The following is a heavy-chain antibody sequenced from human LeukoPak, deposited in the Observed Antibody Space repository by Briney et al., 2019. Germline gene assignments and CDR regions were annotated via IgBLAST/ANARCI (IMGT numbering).Heavy chain of an antibody. CDR3: ARADSSGYQAFDY. V-gene: IGHV1-2*02. D-gene: IGHD3-22*01. CDR1: GYTYTGYY. Sequence: GASLKVSCKASGYTYTGYYMYWVRQAPGPGLVGIGWINPNSGGTNYAQKFQGRVTMTRDTSISTAYMELSRLRSDDTAVYYCARADSSGYQAFDYWGQGTLVTVSS. J-gene: IGHJ4*02. CDR2: INPNSGGT.